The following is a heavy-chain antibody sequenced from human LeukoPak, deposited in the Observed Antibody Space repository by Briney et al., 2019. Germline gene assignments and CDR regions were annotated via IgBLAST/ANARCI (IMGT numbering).Heavy chain of an antibody. CDR1: GYTFTSYD. V-gene: IGHV1-8*01. CDR2: MNPNSGNT. J-gene: IGHJ4*02. Sequence: ASVKVSCKASGYTFTSYDINWVRPATGQGLEWMGWMNPNSGNTGYAQKFQGRVTMTRNTSISTAYMELSSPRSEDTAVYYCAREGHIAARPGYWGQGTLVTVSS. D-gene: IGHD6-6*01. CDR3: AREGHIAARPGY.